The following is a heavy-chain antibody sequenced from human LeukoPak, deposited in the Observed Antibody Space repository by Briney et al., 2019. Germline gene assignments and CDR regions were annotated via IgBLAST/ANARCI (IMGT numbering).Heavy chain of an antibody. D-gene: IGHD5-12*01. CDR3: AKQRGLRKDNWFDP. J-gene: IGHJ5*02. Sequence: GGSLRLSCAASGFTFSSYAMSWVRQAPGKGLEWASAISGSGGSTYYADSVKGRFTISRDNSKNTLYLQMNSLRAEDTAVYYCAKQRGLRKDNWFDPWGQGTLVTVSS. CDR2: ISGSGGST. V-gene: IGHV3-23*01. CDR1: GFTFSSYA.